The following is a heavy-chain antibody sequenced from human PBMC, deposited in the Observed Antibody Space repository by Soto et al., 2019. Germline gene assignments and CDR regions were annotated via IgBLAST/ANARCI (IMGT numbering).Heavy chain of an antibody. CDR2: ISYDGKNE. V-gene: IGHV3-30*18. D-gene: IGHD6-19*01. CDR1: GFTFSAYG. Sequence: GGSLRLSCEASGFTFSAYGMHWVRQAPGKGLEWVAVISYDGKNEYYADSVKGRFTISRDNSKNTLHLQMNSLRGEDTAVYHCAKDGSSGWYGLHYSIDQWGQGLLVSVSS. J-gene: IGHJ4*02. CDR3: AKDGSSGWYGLHYSIDQ.